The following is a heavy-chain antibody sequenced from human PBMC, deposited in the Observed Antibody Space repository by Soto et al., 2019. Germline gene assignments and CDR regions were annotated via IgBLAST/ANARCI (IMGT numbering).Heavy chain of an antibody. CDR3: SLSDRYYGMDV. V-gene: IGHV3-23*01. CDR1: GFTFSSYA. J-gene: IGHJ6*02. Sequence: HPGGSLRLSCAASGFTFSSYAMSWVRQAPGKGLEWVSSISTSGGSTYYADSVKGRFTISRDNSNNTFYLQMNSLRAEDTAVYYCSLSDRYYGMDVWGRGTTVTVSS. CDR2: ISTSGGST.